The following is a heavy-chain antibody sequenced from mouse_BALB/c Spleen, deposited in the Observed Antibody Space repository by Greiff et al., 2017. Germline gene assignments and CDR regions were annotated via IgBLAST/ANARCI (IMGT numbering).Heavy chain of an antibody. Sequence: EVQLQQSGGGLVQPGGSMKLSCVASGFTFSNYWMNWVRQSPEKGLEWVAEIRLKSNNYATHYAESVKGRFTISRDDSKSSVYLQMNNLRAEDTGIYYCTCSLLRLPFAYWGQGTLVTVSA. D-gene: IGHD1-2*01. CDR3: TCSLLRLPFAY. V-gene: IGHV6-6*02. J-gene: IGHJ3*01. CDR1: GFTFSNYW. CDR2: IRLKSNNYAT.